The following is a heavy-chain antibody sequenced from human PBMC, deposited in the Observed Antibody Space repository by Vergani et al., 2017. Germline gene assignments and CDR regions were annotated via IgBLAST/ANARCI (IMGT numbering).Heavy chain of an antibody. J-gene: IGHJ3*02. CDR1: GGSISSGDYY. Sequence: QVQLQESGPGLLKPSQTLSLTCTVSGGSISSGDYYWSWIRQPPGKGLEWIGYIYYSGSTYYNPSLKSRVTISVDTSKNQFSLKLSSAAAADTAVYYCARSDAHGSGRNDAFDIWGQGTMVTVSS. D-gene: IGHD3-10*01. CDR3: ARSDAHGSGRNDAFDI. CDR2: IYYSGST. V-gene: IGHV4-30-4*01.